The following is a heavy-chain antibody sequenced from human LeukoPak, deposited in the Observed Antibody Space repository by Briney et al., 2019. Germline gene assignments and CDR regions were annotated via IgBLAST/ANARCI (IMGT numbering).Heavy chain of an antibody. CDR1: GFTFDDYA. D-gene: IGHD3-22*01. Sequence: PGGSLRLSCAASGFTFDDYAMHWVRQAPGKGLEWVSGISWNSGSIGYADSVKGRFTISRDNAKNSLYLQMNSLRAEDTALYYCAKVGDSSGYYNPYFDYWGRGTLVTVSS. V-gene: IGHV3-9*01. CDR2: ISWNSGSI. J-gene: IGHJ4*02. CDR3: AKVGDSSGYYNPYFDY.